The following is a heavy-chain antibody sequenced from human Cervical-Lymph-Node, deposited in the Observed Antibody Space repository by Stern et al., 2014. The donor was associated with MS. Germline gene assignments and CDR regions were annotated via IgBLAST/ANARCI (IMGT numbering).Heavy chain of an antibody. CDR3: ARGGITGTTSFDY. Sequence: VQLVESGAEVRQPGASMKVSCKASGYTFTSFDIHWVRQATGQGLEWMGWMNHDVGNTVYAQKFQGRVTMTRNTSISTAYMELSSLRSEDTAVYYCARGGITGTTSFDYWGQGTLVTVSS. J-gene: IGHJ4*02. D-gene: IGHD1-7*01. CDR2: MNHDVGNT. V-gene: IGHV1-8*01. CDR1: GYTFTSFD.